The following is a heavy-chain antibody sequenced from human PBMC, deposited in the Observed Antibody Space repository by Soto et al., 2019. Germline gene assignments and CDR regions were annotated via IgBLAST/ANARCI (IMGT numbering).Heavy chain of an antibody. D-gene: IGHD5-18*01. CDR2: IYYSGST. CDR1: GGSISSGGYH. CDR3: ARDALDTAMVTVFRGLYGINV. V-gene: IGHV4-31*03. J-gene: IGHJ6*01. Sequence: SETLSLTCTVSGGSISSGGYHWTWIRQRPGKGLEWIGYIYYSGSTYYNPSLKSRLTISVDTSKNQFSLNLSSVTAADTAVYYCARDALDTAMVTVFRGLYGINVWGQGTTLSVSS.